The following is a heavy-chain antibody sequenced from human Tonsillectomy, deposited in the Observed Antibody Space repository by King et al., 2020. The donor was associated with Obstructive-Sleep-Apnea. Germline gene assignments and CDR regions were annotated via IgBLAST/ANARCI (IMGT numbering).Heavy chain of an antibody. CDR1: GFTFSSYA. D-gene: IGHD3-10*01. V-gene: IGHV3-23*04. CDR2: ISGGGSGT. CDR3: AKPQGYYYGSGSFDY. J-gene: IGHJ4*02. Sequence: VQLVESGGGLVQPGGSLRLSCAASGFTFSSYAMNWVRQAPGKGLEWVSGISGGGSGTYYADFVKGRFTISRDNSKNTLYLQMNSLRAEDTAVFYCAKPQGYYYGSGSFDYWGQGTLVTVSS.